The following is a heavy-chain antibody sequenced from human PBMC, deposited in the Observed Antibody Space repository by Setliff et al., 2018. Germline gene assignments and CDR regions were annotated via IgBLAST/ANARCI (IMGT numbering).Heavy chain of an antibody. V-gene: IGHV7-4-1*02. CDR1: GYTFTGYA. Sequence: ASVKVSCKASGYTFTGYAINWVRQAPGQGLEYLGWINTNTGNPTYVQGFTGRFVFSLDTSVSTAYLQISSLKAEDTAVYYCATDSGSSRLYNFWSGYSPNWGQGTLVTVSS. J-gene: IGHJ4*02. CDR3: ATDSGSSRLYNFWSGYSPN. CDR2: INTNTGNP. D-gene: IGHD3-3*01.